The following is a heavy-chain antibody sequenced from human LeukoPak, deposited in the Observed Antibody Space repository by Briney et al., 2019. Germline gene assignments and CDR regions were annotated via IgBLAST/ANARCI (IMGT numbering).Heavy chain of an antibody. D-gene: IGHD6-13*01. CDR1: GYIFTGHY. Sequence: ASVKVSCKTSGYIFTGHYLHWVRQAPGQGLEWMGWINPNSGGTNYVQKFQGRVTMTRDTSISTAYMELSRLRSDDTAVYYCARDQGSSPEGGLGYWGQGTLVTVSS. CDR3: ARDQGSSPEGGLGY. V-gene: IGHV1-2*02. CDR2: INPNSGGT. J-gene: IGHJ4*02.